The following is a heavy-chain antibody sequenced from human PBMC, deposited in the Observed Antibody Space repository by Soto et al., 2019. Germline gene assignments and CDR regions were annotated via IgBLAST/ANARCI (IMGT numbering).Heavy chain of an antibody. CDR1: GYTFTSYG. CDR2: ISAYNGNT. D-gene: IGHD1-26*01. V-gene: IGHV1-18*01. J-gene: IGHJ6*01. Sequence: ASVKVSCKASGYTFTSYGISWVRQAPGQGLEWMGWISAYNGNTNYAQKLQGRVTMTTDTSTSTAYMELRSLRSDDTAVYYCARSHSFKFWSYPLSGTAVWAQGTTVPVSS. CDR3: ARSHSFKFWSYPLSGTAV.